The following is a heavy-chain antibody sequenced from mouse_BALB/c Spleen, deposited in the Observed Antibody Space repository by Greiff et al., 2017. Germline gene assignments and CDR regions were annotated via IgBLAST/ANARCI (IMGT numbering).Heavy chain of an antibody. J-gene: IGHJ4*01. CDR1: GFSLTSYG. Sequence: QVQLQQSGPGLVAPSQSLSITCTVSGFSLTSYGVHWVRQPQGKGLEWLGVIWADGSTNYNSALMSRLSISNNNSKSQVFLKMNSMKTDDTAIDYSARDPTYYDSSYAMDYWGQGTSVTVSS. CDR3: ARDPTYYDSSYAMDY. CDR2: IWADGST. V-gene: IGHV2-9*02. D-gene: IGHD1-1*01.